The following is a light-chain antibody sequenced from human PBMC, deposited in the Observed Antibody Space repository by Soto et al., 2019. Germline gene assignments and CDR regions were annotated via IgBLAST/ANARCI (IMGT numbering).Light chain of an antibody. CDR2: GAY. Sequence: EKVMTQSPATLSVSPGERVTLSCRASQSVATNLAWYQQKPGQPPRLLISGAYIRTTGIPDRFIGSGSGTEFTLTSISLQSEDFAVYYCQLYNDLPLTFGQGTKVEI. CDR3: QLYNDLPLT. V-gene: IGKV3-15*01. CDR1: QSVATN. J-gene: IGKJ1*01.